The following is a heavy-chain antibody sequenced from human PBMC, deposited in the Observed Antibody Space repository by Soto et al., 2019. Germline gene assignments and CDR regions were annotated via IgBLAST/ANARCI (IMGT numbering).Heavy chain of an antibody. CDR2: ISSEGSNK. V-gene: IGHV3-30*18. Sequence: QVQLVESGGGVVQPGRSLRLSCAASGFTFSSYGMHWVRQAPGKGLEWVAVISSEGSNKYYADSVKGRFTISRDNSKNTLYQHMNSMRAEDTAVYYCAKDGAPPYSSSRFLYYYYGMDVWGQGTTVTVS. D-gene: IGHD6-6*01. J-gene: IGHJ6*02. CDR3: AKDGAPPYSSSRFLYYYYGMDV. CDR1: GFTFSSYG.